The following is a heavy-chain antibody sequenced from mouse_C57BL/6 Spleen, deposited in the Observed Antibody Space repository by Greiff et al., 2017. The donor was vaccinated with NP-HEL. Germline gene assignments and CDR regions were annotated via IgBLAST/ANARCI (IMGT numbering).Heavy chain of an antibody. CDR1: GYTFTSYW. D-gene: IGHD1-1*01. CDR2: IYPGSGST. CDR3: ARNYYGSSYGYFDV. Sequence: VQLQQPGAELVKPGASVKMSCKASGYTFTSYWITWVKQRPGQGLEWIGDIYPGSGSTNYNEKFKSKATLTVDTSSSTAYMQLSSLTSEDSAVYYGARNYYGSSYGYFDVWGTGTTVTVSS. V-gene: IGHV1-55*01. J-gene: IGHJ1*03.